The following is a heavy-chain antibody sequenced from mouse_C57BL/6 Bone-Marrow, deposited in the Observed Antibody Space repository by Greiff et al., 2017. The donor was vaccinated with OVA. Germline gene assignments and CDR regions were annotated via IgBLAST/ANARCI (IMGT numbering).Heavy chain of an antibody. J-gene: IGHJ3*01. CDR3: ARGNNGTPGFAY. CDR1: GYTFTSYW. Sequence: QVQLQQPGAELVKPGASVKLSCKASGYTFTSYWMQWVKQRPGQGLEWIGEIDPSDSYTNYNQKFKGKATLTVDTSSSTAYMQLSSLTSEDSAVYYCARGNNGTPGFAYWGQGTLVTVSA. V-gene: IGHV1-50*01. D-gene: IGHD2-1*01. CDR2: IDPSDSYT.